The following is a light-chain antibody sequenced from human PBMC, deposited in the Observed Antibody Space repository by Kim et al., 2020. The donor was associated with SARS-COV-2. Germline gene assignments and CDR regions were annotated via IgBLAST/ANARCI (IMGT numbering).Light chain of an antibody. CDR1: QSVSSNH. J-gene: IGKJ3*01. Sequence: EIVLTQSPGTLSLSPGEGATLSCRASQSVSSNHLAWYQHKPGQAPRVLIYATSDRAAGIPDRFSGSGSGTDFTLTIRRLEPEDFAVYYCQQYGTTPLVSFGPGIKVDIK. CDR3: QQYGTTPLVS. CDR2: ATS. V-gene: IGKV3-20*01.